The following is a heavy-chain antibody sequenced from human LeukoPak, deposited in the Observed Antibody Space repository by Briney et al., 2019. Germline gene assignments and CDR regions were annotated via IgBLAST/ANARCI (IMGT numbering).Heavy chain of an antibody. D-gene: IGHD3-10*01. J-gene: IGHJ4*02. CDR2: XXXSGST. V-gene: IGHV4-39*01. Sequence: IGSXXXSGSTYYTPSLKSRVTISVDTSKNQFPLKLSSVTAADTAVYYCVTRPVTYYYGSGSFYNDDYWGQGTLVTVSS. CDR3: VTRPVTYYYGSGSFYNDDY.